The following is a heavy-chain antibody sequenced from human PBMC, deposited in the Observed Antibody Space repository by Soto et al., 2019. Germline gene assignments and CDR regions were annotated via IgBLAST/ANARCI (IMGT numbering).Heavy chain of an antibody. J-gene: IGHJ3*02. D-gene: IGHD3-10*01. Sequence: QVQLQESRPGLVKPSQTLSLTCTVSGGSISSGGYYWSWSRQHPGKGLEWIGYIYYSGRTYYNPSPNVRFTISVDTSKNQFALKLSSVTAADTSVYYCAWSLQAVRWFGELPAFDSWGQGTMVTVSS. CDR3: AWSLQAVRWFGELPAFDS. CDR2: IYYSGRT. V-gene: IGHV4-31*03. CDR1: GGSISSGGYY.